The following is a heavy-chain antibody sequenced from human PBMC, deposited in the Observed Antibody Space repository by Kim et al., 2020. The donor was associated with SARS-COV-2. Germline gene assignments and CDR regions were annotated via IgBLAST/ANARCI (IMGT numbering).Heavy chain of an antibody. Sequence: GGSLRLSCAASGFTFSSYWMTWVRQAPGKGLEWVANIKQDGNQKYYVDSVKSRFTISRDNAKNSLYLQMNSLRAEDTAVYYWARDGDLYSSGKDAFDIWGQGTMVTVSS. CDR1: GFTFSSYW. CDR3: ARDGDLYSSGKDAFDI. CDR2: IKQDGNQK. V-gene: IGHV3-7*01. J-gene: IGHJ3*02. D-gene: IGHD6-19*01.